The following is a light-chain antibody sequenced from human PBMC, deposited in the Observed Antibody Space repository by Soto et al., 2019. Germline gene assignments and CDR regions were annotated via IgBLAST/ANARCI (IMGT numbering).Light chain of an antibody. Sequence: DIQMTQSPSSLSAAVGDRVTIACRASQDISNYLAWYQQKPGRAPKLLIFAASTLQSGVASRFSGSGSGTEFTLTISSLQPEDVSTNYCQKYDRAPAWTFGQGTKVEIK. V-gene: IGKV1-27*01. CDR3: QKYDRAPAWT. CDR1: QDISNY. CDR2: AAS. J-gene: IGKJ1*01.